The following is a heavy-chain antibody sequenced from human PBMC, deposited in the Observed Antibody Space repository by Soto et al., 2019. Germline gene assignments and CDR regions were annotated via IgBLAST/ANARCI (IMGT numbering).Heavy chain of an antibody. D-gene: IGHD6-13*01. Sequence: GASVKVSCKASVYTITSYAIHWVRQEHGQRLEWMGWINAGNGNTKYSQKLQGRVTFTRDTSASTAYMELGNLRSEDTAVYYCARGIESKAAAPPFDPWGQGSLVTVSS. CDR3: ARGIESKAAAPPFDP. V-gene: IGHV1-3*01. J-gene: IGHJ5*02. CDR2: INAGNGNT. CDR1: VYTITSYA.